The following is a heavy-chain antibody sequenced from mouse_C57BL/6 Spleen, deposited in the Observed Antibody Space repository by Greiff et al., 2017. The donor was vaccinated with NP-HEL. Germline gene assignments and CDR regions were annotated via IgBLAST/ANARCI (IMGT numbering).Heavy chain of an antibody. CDR3: ARDDPAY. J-gene: IGHJ3*01. Sequence: EVQLQQSGPGLVKPSQSLSLTCSVTGYSITSGYYWNWIRQFPGNKLEWMGYISYDGSNNYNPSLKNRISITRDTSKNQFFLKLNSVTTEDTATYYCARDDPAYWGQGTLVTVSA. CDR1: GYSITSGYY. CDR2: ISYDGSN. V-gene: IGHV3-6*01.